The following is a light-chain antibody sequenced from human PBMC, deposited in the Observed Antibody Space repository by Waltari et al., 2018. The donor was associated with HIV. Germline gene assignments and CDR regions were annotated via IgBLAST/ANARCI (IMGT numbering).Light chain of an antibody. V-gene: IGKV4-1*01. J-gene: IGKJ3*01. CDR2: WAS. Sequence: DIVMTQSPDSLAVSLGERATINCKSSQSVLYSSNNKNYLVWYQQKPGQPPKLLIYWASTRESGVPDRFSGSGSGTDFTLTISSLQAEDVAVYYCQQYYSTPLTFGPGTKVEIK. CDR3: QQYYSTPLT. CDR1: QSVLYSSNNKNY.